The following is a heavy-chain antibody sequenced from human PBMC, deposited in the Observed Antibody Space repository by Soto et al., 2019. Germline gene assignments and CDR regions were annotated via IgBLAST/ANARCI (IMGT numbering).Heavy chain of an antibody. J-gene: IGHJ3*02. CDR1: GYTFTSYG. CDR3: ARETDSSSPLSGAFDI. D-gene: IGHD6-6*01. Sequence: GASVKVSCTASGYTFTSYGISWVRQAPGQGLEWMGWISAYNGNTNYARKLQGRVTMTTDTSTSTAYMELRSLRSDDTAVYYCARETDSSSPLSGAFDIWGQGTMVTVSS. CDR2: ISAYNGNT. V-gene: IGHV1-18*01.